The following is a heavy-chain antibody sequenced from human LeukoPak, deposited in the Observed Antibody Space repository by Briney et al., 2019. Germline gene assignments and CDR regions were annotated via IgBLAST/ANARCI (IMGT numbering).Heavy chain of an antibody. Sequence: GGSLRLSRAASGFTFSSYSMNWVRQAPGKGLEWVSSISSSSSYIYYADSVKGRFTISRDNAKNSLYLQMNSLRAEDTAVYYCARDLEYYDFGPYYYYGMDVWGQGTTVTVSS. CDR3: ARDLEYYDFGPYYYYGMDV. V-gene: IGHV3-21*01. CDR1: GFTFSSYS. CDR2: ISSSSSYI. J-gene: IGHJ6*02. D-gene: IGHD3-3*01.